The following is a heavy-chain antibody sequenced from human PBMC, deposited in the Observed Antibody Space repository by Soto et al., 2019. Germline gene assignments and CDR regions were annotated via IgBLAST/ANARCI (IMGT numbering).Heavy chain of an antibody. V-gene: IGHV1-8*01. CDR1: GYTFTSYD. Sequence: QVPLVQSGAEVKKPGASVKVSCKASGYTFTSYDINWVRQATGQGLEWMGWMNPNSGNTGYAQKFQGRVTMTRNTSISTAYMALSSLRSEDTAVYYCARAVTTYVDDAFDIWGQVTMVTVAS. CDR3: ARAVTTYVDDAFDI. D-gene: IGHD4-17*01. CDR2: MNPNSGNT. J-gene: IGHJ3*02.